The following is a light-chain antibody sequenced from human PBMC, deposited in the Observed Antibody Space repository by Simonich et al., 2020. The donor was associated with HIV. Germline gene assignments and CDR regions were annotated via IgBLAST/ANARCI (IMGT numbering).Light chain of an antibody. V-gene: IGKV1-12*01. CDR1: QGFSSW. CDR3: QQYGSSPGT. J-gene: IGKJ1*01. CDR2: AAS. Sequence: DIQMTQSPSSVSASVGDRVTITCRASQGFSSWLAWYQQKPGKAPKLLIYAASSLQSGVPSRFSGSGSGTDFTLTISRLEPEDFAVYYCQQYGSSPGTFGQGTKVEIK.